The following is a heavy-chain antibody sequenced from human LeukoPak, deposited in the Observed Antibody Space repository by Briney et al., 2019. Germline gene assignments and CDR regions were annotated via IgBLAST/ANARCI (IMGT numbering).Heavy chain of an antibody. Sequence: GESLKISCKGSGYSVTSYWIAWVRQMPGKGLEWMGIIYSPSFQGQVTISADKSISTAYLQWSSLKASDTAMYYCARQGNGYNSAFDYWGQGTLVTVSS. CDR1: GYSVTSYW. J-gene: IGHJ4*02. D-gene: IGHD5-24*01. CDR3: ARQGNGYNSAFDY. CDR2: IY. V-gene: IGHV5-51*01.